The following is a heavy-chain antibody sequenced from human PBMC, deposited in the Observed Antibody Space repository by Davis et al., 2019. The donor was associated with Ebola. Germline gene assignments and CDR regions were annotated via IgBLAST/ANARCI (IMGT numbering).Heavy chain of an antibody. CDR3: ARGLVGLVPAGAFDI. Sequence: GESLKISCAASGFTVSSNYMTWVRQAPGQGLEWVSVIYRGGDTYYADSVKGRFTISRDNSKNTLYVQMNSLRAEDTAVYYCARGLVGLVPAGAFDIGGQGTMVTVSS. V-gene: IGHV3-53*05. D-gene: IGHD3-10*01. J-gene: IGHJ3*02. CDR1: GFTVSSNY. CDR2: IYRGGDT.